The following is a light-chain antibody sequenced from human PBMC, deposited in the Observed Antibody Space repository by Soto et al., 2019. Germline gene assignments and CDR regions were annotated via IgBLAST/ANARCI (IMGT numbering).Light chain of an antibody. CDR3: LLYLGGGIWV. V-gene: IGLV8-61*01. CDR1: SGPVFTSSY. J-gene: IGLJ3*02. Sequence: QAVVTQEPSFSVSPGGTVTLTCGLSSGPVFTSSYPNWYQQTPGQAPRTLIFNTKTRSSGVPDRFSGSILGDKAALTITGAQADDDSYYYCLLYLGGGIWVFGGGTKVTVL. CDR2: NTK.